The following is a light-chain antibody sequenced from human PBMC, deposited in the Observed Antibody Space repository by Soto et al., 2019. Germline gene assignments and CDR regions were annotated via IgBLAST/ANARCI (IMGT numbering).Light chain of an antibody. V-gene: IGKV1-9*01. CDR1: QGISSY. CDR2: AAS. J-gene: IGKJ3*01. Sequence: DIQVTQSPSVLSASVGDRVTITCRASQGISSYLAWYQQKPGKAPKLLIYAASTLQSGVPSRFSGSGSETEFTLTISSLQPEDLATYYCQHQTDVGPGTKVDVK. CDR3: QHQTD.